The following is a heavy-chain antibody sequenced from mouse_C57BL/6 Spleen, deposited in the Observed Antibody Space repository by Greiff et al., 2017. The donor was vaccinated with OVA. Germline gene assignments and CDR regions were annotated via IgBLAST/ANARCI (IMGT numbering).Heavy chain of an antibody. CDR1: GYSFTGYY. J-gene: IGHJ3*01. V-gene: IGHV1-42*01. D-gene: IGHD2-1*01. CDR2: INPSTGGT. Sequence: EVQLQQSGPELVKPGASVKISCKASGYSFTGYYMNWVKQSPEKSLEWIGEINPSTGGTTYNQKFKAKATLTVDKSSSTAYMQLKSLTSEDSAVYYCARIYYGNVSAYWGQGTLVTVSA. CDR3: ARIYYGNVSAY.